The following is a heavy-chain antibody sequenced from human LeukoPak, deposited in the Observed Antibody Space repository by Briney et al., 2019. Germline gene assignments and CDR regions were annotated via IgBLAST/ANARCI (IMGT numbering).Heavy chain of an antibody. V-gene: IGHV1-46*01. CDR1: GYTFTSYY. J-gene: IGHJ4*02. Sequence: ASVMVSCKASGYTFTSYYMHWVRQASGQGLEWMGVINPSGGSTSYAQKFQGRVTMARDTSTSTVYMELSRLRSEDTAVYYCARGGIGAAGPFDYWGQGTLVTVSS. CDR2: INPSGGST. D-gene: IGHD6-13*01. CDR3: ARGGIGAAGPFDY.